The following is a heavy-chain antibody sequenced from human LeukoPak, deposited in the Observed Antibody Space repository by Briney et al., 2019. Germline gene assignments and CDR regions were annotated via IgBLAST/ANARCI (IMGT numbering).Heavy chain of an antibody. CDR2: MSPVSGIG. CDR1: GYIFTDFD. D-gene: IGHD2-2*01. V-gene: IGHV1-8*01. J-gene: IGHJ4*02. Sequence: ASVMVSCKASGYIFTDFDINWVRQAPGQGLEWMGWMSPVSGIGGSAQRFQGRVTLTRDTSISTAYMEVSSLRSDDTAFYYCARAPMGTAALYWGQGTLVTVSS. CDR3: ARAPMGTAALY.